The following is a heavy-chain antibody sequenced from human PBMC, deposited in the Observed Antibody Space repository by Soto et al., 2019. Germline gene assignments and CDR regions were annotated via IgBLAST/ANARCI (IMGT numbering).Heavy chain of an antibody. V-gene: IGHV3-23*01. CDR3: AKGAASGTLGADDWFDP. D-gene: IGHD6-13*01. Sequence: GGSLRLSCSASGFTLSTYGMSWIRQAPGKGLEWVSSISGSGSRTYYADSVKGRVTISRDNSKNTVYVEMNSLRVEDTAVYYCAKGAASGTLGADDWFDPWGQGTLVTVSS. CDR2: ISGSGSRT. J-gene: IGHJ5*02. CDR1: GFTLSTYG.